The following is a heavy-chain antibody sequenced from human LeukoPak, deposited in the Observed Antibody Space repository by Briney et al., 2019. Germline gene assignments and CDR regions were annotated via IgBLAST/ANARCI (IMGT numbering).Heavy chain of an antibody. CDR2: INHSGST. CDR3: TRHAFANYWSPFHY. D-gene: IGHD2-8*02. Sequence: PGGSLRLSCTTSGFTFGDYGMSWIRQSPGKGLEWIGEINHSGSTNYNPSLKSRVTISVDTSKNQFSLQLSSVTAADTAVYFCTRHAFANYWSPFHYWGQGTLVTVSS. CDR1: GFTFGDYG. J-gene: IGHJ4*02. V-gene: IGHV4-34*01.